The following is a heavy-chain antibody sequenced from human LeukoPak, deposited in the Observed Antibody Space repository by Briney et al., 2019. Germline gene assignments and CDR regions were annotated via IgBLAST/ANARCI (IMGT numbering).Heavy chain of an antibody. V-gene: IGHV4-34*01. D-gene: IGHD1-20*01. CDR1: GGSFSGYY. Sequence: PSETLSLTCAVYGGSFSGYYWSWIRQPPGKGLEWIGEINHSGSTNYNPSLKSRVTISVDASKNQFSLKLSSVTAADTAVYYCARRYNWNESPGEFDYWGQGTLVTVSS. CDR3: ARRYNWNESPGEFDY. CDR2: INHSGST. J-gene: IGHJ4*02.